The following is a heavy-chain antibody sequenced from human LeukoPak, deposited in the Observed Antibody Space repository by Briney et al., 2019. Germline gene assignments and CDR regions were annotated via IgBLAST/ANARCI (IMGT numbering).Heavy chain of an antibody. V-gene: IGHV4-61*02. J-gene: IGHJ3*02. D-gene: IGHD4-11*01. CDR1: GGSISSGSYY. Sequence: SETLSLTCTVSGGSISSGSYYWSWIRQPAGKGLVWIGRIYTSGSTNYNSSLKSRVTISVDTSKNQFSLKLSSVTAADTAVYYCARDRDYSNNDAFDIWGQGTMVTVSS. CDR2: IYTSGST. CDR3: ARDRDYSNNDAFDI.